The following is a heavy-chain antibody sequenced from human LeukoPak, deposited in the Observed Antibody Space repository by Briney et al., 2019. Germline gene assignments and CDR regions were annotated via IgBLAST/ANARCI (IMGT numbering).Heavy chain of an antibody. Sequence: SETLSLICAVYGGSFSGHYWTWIRQPPGMGLEWIGEINHSGSTTYNPSLNTRVTISVDTSKNQISLKLSSVTAADTAVYYCARPRYGSGSLDPWGQGTLVTVSS. CDR3: ARPRYGSGSLDP. J-gene: IGHJ5*02. CDR2: INHSGST. D-gene: IGHD3-10*01. CDR1: GGSFSGHY. V-gene: IGHV4-34*01.